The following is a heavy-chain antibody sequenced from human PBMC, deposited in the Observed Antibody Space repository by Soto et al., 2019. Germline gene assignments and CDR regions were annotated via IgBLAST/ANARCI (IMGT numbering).Heavy chain of an antibody. V-gene: IGHV4-39*01. CDR1: GGSISSSSYY. CDR2: IYYSGST. J-gene: IGHJ6*03. Sequence: QLQLQESGPGLVKPSETLSLTCTVSGGSISSSSYYWGWIRQPPGKGLEWIGSIYYSGSTYYNPSLKSRVTISVDTSKNQFSLKLSSVTAADTAVYYCARHEEDIVVVPAAIDYYYYYYMDVWGIGTTVTVSS. CDR3: ARHEEDIVVVPAAIDYYYYYYMDV. D-gene: IGHD2-2*02.